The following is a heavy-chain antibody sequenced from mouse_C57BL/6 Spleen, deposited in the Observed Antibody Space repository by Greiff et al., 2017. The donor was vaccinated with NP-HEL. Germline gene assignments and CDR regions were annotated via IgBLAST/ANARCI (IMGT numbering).Heavy chain of an antibody. CDR2: ILTGSGST. Sequence: QVQLQQSGAELMKPGASVKLSCKATGYTFTGYWIEWVKQRPGHGLEWIGEILTGSGSTNYNEKFKGKVTFTADTSSNTASMQLSSLTTEDSAIYYCARQLMLQFAYWGQGTLVTVSA. CDR1: GYTFTGYW. J-gene: IGHJ3*01. V-gene: IGHV1-9*01. CDR3: ARQLMLQFAY. D-gene: IGHD3-2*02.